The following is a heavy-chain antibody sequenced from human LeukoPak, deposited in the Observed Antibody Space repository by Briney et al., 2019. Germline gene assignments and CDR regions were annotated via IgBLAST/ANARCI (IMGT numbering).Heavy chain of an antibody. Sequence: AGGSLRLSCAASGFTFSSYSMNWVRQAPGKGLEWVSSISSSSSYIYYADSVKGRFTISRDNAKNSLYLQMNSLRAEDTAVYYCASYSGSYYGFDYWGQGTLVTVSS. CDR1: GFTFSSYS. D-gene: IGHD1-26*01. V-gene: IGHV3-21*01. CDR2: ISSSSSYI. CDR3: ASYSGSYYGFDY. J-gene: IGHJ4*02.